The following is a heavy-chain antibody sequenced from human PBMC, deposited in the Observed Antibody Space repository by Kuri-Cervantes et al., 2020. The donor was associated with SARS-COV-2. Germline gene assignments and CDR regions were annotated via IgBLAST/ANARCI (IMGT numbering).Heavy chain of an antibody. CDR3: ARDLAGAATTGHHFDY. CDR2: ISPNSGGT. CDR1: VYTFTSYD. D-gene: IGHD6-19*01. Sequence: SVNVSCKASVYTFTSYDINWVRQATGQGLEWMGWISPNSGGTNYAQKFQGRVTMTRDTSISTAYMELSRLRSDDTAVYYCARDLAGAATTGHHFDYWGQGTLVTVSS. J-gene: IGHJ4*02. V-gene: IGHV1-2*02.